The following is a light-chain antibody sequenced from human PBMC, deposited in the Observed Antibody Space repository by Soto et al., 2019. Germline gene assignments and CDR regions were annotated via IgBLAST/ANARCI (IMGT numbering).Light chain of an antibody. CDR2: DVS. V-gene: IGLV2-14*01. J-gene: IGLJ1*01. Sequence: QSVLTQPVSVSGSPGQSITISCTGTSSDVGAYKYVSWYQQHPGKAPKLMIYDVSSRPSGVSNRFSGSKSGNTASLIISGLQAEDEADYYCISYTSRDTYVFGTGTKVTVL. CDR3: ISYTSRDTYV. CDR1: SSDVGAYKY.